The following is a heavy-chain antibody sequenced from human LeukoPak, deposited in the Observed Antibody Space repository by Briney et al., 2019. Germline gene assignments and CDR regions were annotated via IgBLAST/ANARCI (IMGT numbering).Heavy chain of an antibody. Sequence: SETLSLTCTVSGGSLTSYYWSWIRQPPGKGLEWIGYIYCSVSPNSDSTSYNPSLKSRVTISVDTSKSHLSLNLSSVTAADTAVYYCVRHLRDNWNYRQQEGSCWFDPWGQGTLVTVSS. D-gene: IGHD1-7*01. CDR3: VRHLRDNWNYRQQEGSCWFDP. J-gene: IGHJ5*02. CDR1: GGSLTSYY. CDR2: IYCSVSPNSDST. V-gene: IGHV4-59*01.